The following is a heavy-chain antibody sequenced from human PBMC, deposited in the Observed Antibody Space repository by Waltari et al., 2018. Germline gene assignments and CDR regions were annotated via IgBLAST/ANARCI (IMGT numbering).Heavy chain of an antibody. J-gene: IGHJ5*01. CDR1: GYIFTDYY. V-gene: IGHV1-69-2*01. CDR2: VDPENGET. CDR3: STLNWNEVRPFDF. D-gene: IGHD1-1*01. Sequence: EVQMVQSGAEVKKPGSSVKISCKTSGYIFTDYYIHWVQQAPGKGLEWVGLVDPENGETLYAETFQDRVTITADTSTVTAYMQLRDLKSDDTAVYYCSTLNWNEVRPFDFWGQGTLVTVSS.